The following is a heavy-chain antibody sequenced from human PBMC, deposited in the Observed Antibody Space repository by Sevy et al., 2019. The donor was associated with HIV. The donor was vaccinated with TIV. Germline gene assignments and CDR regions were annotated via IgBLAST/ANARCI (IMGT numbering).Heavy chain of an antibody. CDR1: GFTFSSYS. CDR2: ISSSSSYI. V-gene: IGHV3-21*01. Sequence: GGSLRLSCAASGFTFSSYSMNWVRQAPGKGLEWVSSISSSSSYIYYADSVKGRFTISRDNAKNSLYLQMNSLRAEDTAVDYCAVLWFGDYAHSTDYMDVWGKGTTVTVSS. D-gene: IGHD3-10*01. CDR3: AVLWFGDYAHSTDYMDV. J-gene: IGHJ6*03.